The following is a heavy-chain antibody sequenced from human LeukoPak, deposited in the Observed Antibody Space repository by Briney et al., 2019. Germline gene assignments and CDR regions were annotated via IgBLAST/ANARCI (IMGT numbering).Heavy chain of an antibody. Sequence: PGGSLRLSCAASGFTFSDYYMSWIRQAPGKGLEWVSYISSSGSTIYYADSVKGRFTISRDNAKNSLYLQMNSLRAEDTAVYYCAGVGVITLLDYFDYWGQGTLVTVSS. CDR2: ISSSGSTI. CDR1: GFTFSDYY. CDR3: AGVGVITLLDYFDY. V-gene: IGHV3-11*04. J-gene: IGHJ4*02. D-gene: IGHD3-22*01.